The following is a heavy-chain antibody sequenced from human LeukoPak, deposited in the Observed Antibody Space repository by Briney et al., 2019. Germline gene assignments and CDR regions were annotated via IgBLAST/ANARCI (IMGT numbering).Heavy chain of an antibody. CDR1: GFTFSSYS. Sequence: PGGSLRLSCAASGFTFSSYSMNWVRQAPGKGLEWVANIKKDGSQKYYVDSVEGRFTISRDNAKNSLYLQMDSLRVDDTAVYYCTRVFGGYDVSDYWDQGTLVTVSS. D-gene: IGHD3-3*01. CDR3: TRVFGGYDVSDY. J-gene: IGHJ4*02. CDR2: IKKDGSQK. V-gene: IGHV3-7*03.